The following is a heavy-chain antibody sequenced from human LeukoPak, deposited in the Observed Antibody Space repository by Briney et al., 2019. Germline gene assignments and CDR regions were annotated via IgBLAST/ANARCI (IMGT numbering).Heavy chain of an antibody. Sequence: GGSLRLSCAASGFTFGSYNMNWVRQAPGKGLEWVSSISSSSSYIYYADSVKGRFTISRDNAKNSLYLQMNSLRAEDTAVYYCAREWAYCSGGSCYSGLYYYYYMDVWGKGTTVTVSS. CDR3: AREWAYCSGGSCYSGLYYYYYMDV. CDR2: ISSSSSYI. V-gene: IGHV3-21*01. J-gene: IGHJ6*03. CDR1: GFTFGSYN. D-gene: IGHD2-15*01.